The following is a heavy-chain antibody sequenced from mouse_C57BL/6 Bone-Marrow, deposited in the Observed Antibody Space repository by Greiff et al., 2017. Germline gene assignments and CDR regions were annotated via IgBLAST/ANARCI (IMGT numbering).Heavy chain of an antibody. V-gene: IGHV14-3*01. CDR3: APYAMDY. Sequence: EVQLQQSVAELVRPGASVKLSCTASGFNFKNTYMHWVKQRPEQGLEWIGRIDPANGNTKYAPKFQGKATITADTSSNTAYLQLSSLTSEDAAICYCAPYAMDYWGQGTSVTVSS. CDR2: IDPANGNT. J-gene: IGHJ4*01. CDR1: GFNFKNTY.